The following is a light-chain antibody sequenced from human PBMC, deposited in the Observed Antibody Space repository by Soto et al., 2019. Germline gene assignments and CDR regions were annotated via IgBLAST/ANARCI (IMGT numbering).Light chain of an antibody. V-gene: IGLV2-14*01. CDR2: EVG. Sequence: QSALTRPASVSGSPGQSITISCTGSSSDVGGHNHVSWYQQHPGKAPKLIIYEVGNRPSGVSNRFSGSKSGNTASLTISGFQAEDEADYYCNSYTSSSTHVFGTGTKLTVL. J-gene: IGLJ1*01. CDR3: NSYTSSSTHV. CDR1: SSDVGGHNH.